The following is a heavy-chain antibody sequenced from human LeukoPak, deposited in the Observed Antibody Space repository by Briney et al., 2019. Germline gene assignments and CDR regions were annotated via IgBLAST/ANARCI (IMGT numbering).Heavy chain of an antibody. D-gene: IGHD5-18*01. J-gene: IGHJ4*02. V-gene: IGHV3-30*18. CDR3: AKDRAGYSYGLADY. Sequence: GGSLRLSCAASGFMFRAYGMHWVRQAPGKGLEWLAVTSFDGGNTYYAASVKGRFTISRDNSNNTLDLQMNSLRAEDTAVYYCAKDRAGYSYGLADYWGQGTLVTVSS. CDR1: GFMFRAYG. CDR2: TSFDGGNT.